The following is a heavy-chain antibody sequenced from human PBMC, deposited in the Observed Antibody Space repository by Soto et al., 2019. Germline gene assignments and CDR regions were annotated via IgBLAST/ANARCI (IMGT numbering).Heavy chain of an antibody. CDR3: ARSGYSYGPFDY. CDR1: GFTVRSTY. Sequence: EVQLVESGGGLIQPGGSLRLSCAASGFTVRSTYMSWVRQAPGKGLEWVSVTYSGGSTYYADSVKGRFTISRDNSKNTLYLQMNSLRAEDTAVYYCARSGYSYGPFDYWGQEPWSPSPQ. CDR2: TYSGGST. J-gene: IGHJ4*01. V-gene: IGHV3-53*01. D-gene: IGHD5-18*01.